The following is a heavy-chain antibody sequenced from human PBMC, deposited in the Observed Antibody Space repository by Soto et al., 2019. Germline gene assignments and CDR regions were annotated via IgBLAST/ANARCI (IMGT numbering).Heavy chain of an antibody. D-gene: IGHD6-13*01. CDR1: GYTFTNYA. J-gene: IGHJ4*02. V-gene: IGHV1-18*01. CDR3: ARDLAAAGPFDC. CDR2: ISAYNGNT. Sequence: QVQLVQSGAEVKKPGASVKVSCKASGYTFTNYAFSWVRQAPGQGLEWMGWISAYNGNTNYPQKLQDRVTMTTDTSTSTAYMELRSLRSDDTAVYYCARDLAAAGPFDCWGQGTLVTFSS.